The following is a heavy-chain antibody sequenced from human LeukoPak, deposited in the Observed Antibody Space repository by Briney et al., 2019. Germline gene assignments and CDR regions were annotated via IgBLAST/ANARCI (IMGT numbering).Heavy chain of an antibody. V-gene: IGHV3-43*02. CDR1: GFTFDDYV. Sequence: GGSLRLSCAASGFTFDDYVMHWVRQAPGKGLEWVSFISGDGGATYYADSAKGRFTISRDNGRKSLYLQMHSLRTEDTALHYCAKGGYTYGGRLFDYWGQGTLVTVSS. J-gene: IGHJ4*02. CDR3: AKGGYTYGGRLFDY. D-gene: IGHD5-18*01. CDR2: ISGDGGAT.